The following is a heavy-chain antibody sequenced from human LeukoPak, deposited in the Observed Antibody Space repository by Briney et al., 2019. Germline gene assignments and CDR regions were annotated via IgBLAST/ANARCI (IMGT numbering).Heavy chain of an antibody. CDR1: GFTFSSYS. CDR3: ATMTVDTAMALDRADAFDI. J-gene: IGHJ3*02. V-gene: IGHV3-21*01. Sequence: PGGSLRLSCAASGFTFSSYSMNWVRQAPGKGLEWVSSISSSSSYIYYADSVKGRFSISRDNAKNSLYLQMNSLRAEVTAVYYCATMTVDTAMALDRADAFDIWGQGTMVTVSS. CDR2: ISSSSSYI. D-gene: IGHD5-18*01.